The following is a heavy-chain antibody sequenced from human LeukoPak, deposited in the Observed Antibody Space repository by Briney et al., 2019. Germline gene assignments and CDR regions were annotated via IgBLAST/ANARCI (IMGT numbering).Heavy chain of an antibody. CDR2: INHSGST. CDR3: ARLIRAVSDH. CDR1: GGSFSGYY. J-gene: IGHJ1*01. V-gene: IGHV4-34*01. Sequence: SETLSLTCAVYGGSFSGYYWSWIRQPPGKGLEWIGEINHSGSTNYNPSLQSRVTMSVDTSKNHFSLKLSSVTTADTAVYYCARLIRAVSDHWGQGTLVTVSS. D-gene: IGHD4-11*01.